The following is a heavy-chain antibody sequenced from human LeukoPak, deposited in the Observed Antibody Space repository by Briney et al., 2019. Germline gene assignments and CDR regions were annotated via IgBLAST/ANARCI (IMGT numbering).Heavy chain of an antibody. V-gene: IGHV4-31*03. CDR2: IYYSGST. CDR1: GGSISSGGYY. Sequence: PSQTLSLTCTVSGGSISSGGYYWSWIRQHPGKGLEWIGYIYYSGSTYYNPSLKSRVTISVDTSKNQFSLKLCSVTAADTAVYYCAKMTTVTAALDAFDIWGQGTMVTVSS. J-gene: IGHJ3*02. CDR3: AKMTTVTAALDAFDI. D-gene: IGHD4-17*01.